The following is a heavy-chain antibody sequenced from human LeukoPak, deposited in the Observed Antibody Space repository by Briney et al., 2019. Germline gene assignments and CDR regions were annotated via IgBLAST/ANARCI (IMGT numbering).Heavy chain of an antibody. V-gene: IGHV4-59*02. J-gene: IGHJ6*02. CDR2: IYYSGNT. CDR1: GDSVSKYY. D-gene: IGHD5-12*01. CDR3: ARDPGGYDSGDYYGMDV. Sequence: SETLSLTCTVSGDSVSKYYWSWIRQPPGKGLEWIGYIYYSGNTNYNPSLKSRVTISVDTSKNQFSLKLSSVTAADTAVYYCARDPGGYDSGDYYGMDVWGQGTTVTVSS.